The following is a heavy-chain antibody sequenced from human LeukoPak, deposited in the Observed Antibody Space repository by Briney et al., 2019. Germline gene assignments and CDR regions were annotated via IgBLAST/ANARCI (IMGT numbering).Heavy chain of an antibody. D-gene: IGHD6-13*01. Sequence: GASVKVSCKASGYTFTSYYMHWVRHAPGQGLDWRGIINPSGGSTSYAQKFQGRVTMTRDTSTSTVYMELSSLRSEDTAVYYCARDGPPSSSWYAVPFDYWGQGTLVTVSS. J-gene: IGHJ4*02. V-gene: IGHV1-46*01. CDR1: GYTFTSYY. CDR3: ARDGPPSSSWYAVPFDY. CDR2: INPSGGST.